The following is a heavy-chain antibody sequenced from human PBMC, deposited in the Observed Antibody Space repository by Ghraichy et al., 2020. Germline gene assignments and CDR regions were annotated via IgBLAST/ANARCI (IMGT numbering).Heavy chain of an antibody. V-gene: IGHV3-30*18. D-gene: IGHD2-21*02. J-gene: IGHJ4*02. Sequence: GESLRLSCAASGFTFSSYVMHCVRQAPGKGLEWVALISYDGSYKYYADAVKGRFTISRDNSKNTLHLQLNSLGTADTALYYCAKSYCGGDCHIDHWGQGTLVNVTP. CDR2: ISYDGSYK. CDR1: GFTFSSYV. CDR3: AKSYCGGDCHIDH.